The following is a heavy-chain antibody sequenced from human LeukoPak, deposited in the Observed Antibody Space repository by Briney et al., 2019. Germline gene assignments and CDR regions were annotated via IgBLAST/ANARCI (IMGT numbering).Heavy chain of an antibody. J-gene: IGHJ5*02. CDR2: INPNSGGT. D-gene: IGHD2-15*01. CDR1: GSTFTGYY. V-gene: IGHV1-2*06. CDR3: ARGYCSGGSCYSVENWFDP. Sequence: ASVKVSCKAAGSTFTGYYMFWVRQAPGQGLEWMGRINPNSGGTNYAQKFQGRVTMTRDTSISTAYMELSRLRSDDTAVYYCARGYCSGGSCYSVENWFDPSGQGTLVTVSS.